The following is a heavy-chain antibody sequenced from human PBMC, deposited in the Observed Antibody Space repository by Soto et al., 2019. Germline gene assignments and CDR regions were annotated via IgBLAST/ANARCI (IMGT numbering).Heavy chain of an antibody. J-gene: IGHJ4*02. CDR2: IYYSGIT. CDR1: GGSISSSSYY. V-gene: IGHV4-39*01. D-gene: IGHD5-12*01. CDR3: ARPARQDTVAGDY. Sequence: SETLSLTCTVFGGSISSSSYYWGWIRQPPGKGLEWIAMIYYSGITHYNPSLKSRVTISIDTSKNQFSLKLNSVTAADTAMYYCARPARQDTVAGDYWGQGTPGTVSS.